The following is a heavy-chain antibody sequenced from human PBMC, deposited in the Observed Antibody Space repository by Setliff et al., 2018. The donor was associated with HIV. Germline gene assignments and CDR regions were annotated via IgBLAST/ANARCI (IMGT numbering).Heavy chain of an antibody. CDR3: ARVPYRSAWFSGGHDAFDI. D-gene: IGHD6-19*01. J-gene: IGHJ3*02. CDR1: GYSFARYG. CDR2: ISGFNGNT. Sequence: ASVKVSCKASGYSFARYGLRWVRQASGQGLEWMGWISGFNGNTKYAQSFQDRVAMTTETATSTAYMEMRSLRSDDTAVYFCARVPYRSAWFSGGHDAFDIWGQGTMVTVSS. V-gene: IGHV1-18*01.